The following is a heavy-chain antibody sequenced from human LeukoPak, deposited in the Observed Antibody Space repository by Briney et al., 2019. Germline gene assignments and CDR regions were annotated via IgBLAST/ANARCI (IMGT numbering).Heavy chain of an antibody. V-gene: IGHV4-61*05. D-gene: IGHD2-2*02. Sequence: SETLSLTCTVSGGSISSSSYYWNWIRQPPGKGLDWIGYVYYSGSTDYNPSLKSRVTISVDTSNKQFSLNLSSVTAADTAVYYCARRCSGPTCYTGAYDIWGQGTMVTVSS. CDR2: VYYSGST. CDR3: ARRCSGPTCYTGAYDI. CDR1: GGSISSSSYY. J-gene: IGHJ3*02.